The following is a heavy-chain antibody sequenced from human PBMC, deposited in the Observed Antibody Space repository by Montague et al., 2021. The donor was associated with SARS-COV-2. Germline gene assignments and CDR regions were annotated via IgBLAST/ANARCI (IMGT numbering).Heavy chain of an antibody. CDR1: GDSINSGSYY. V-gene: IGHV4-31*03. CDR2: IYYSGST. Sequence: TLSLTCTVSGDSINSGSYYWSWIRQPPGKGLVWIGFIYYSGSTYYNPSLRSRLAISVDTSTNQFSLRLSSVTAADIAVYFCARMGGNYHYHFDYWGLGTLVAVSS. J-gene: IGHJ4*02. CDR3: ARMGGNYHYHFDY. D-gene: IGHD3-22*01.